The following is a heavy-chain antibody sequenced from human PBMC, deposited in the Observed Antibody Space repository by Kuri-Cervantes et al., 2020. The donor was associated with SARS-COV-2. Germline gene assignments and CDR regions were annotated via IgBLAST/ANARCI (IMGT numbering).Heavy chain of an antibody. CDR2: IGGSGGST. CDR3: AKDQYSSSSHDY. V-gene: IGHV3-23*01. D-gene: IGHD6-13*01. J-gene: IGHJ4*02. Sequence: GESLKISCAASGFTFSSYAMSWVRQAPGKGLEWVSAIGGSGGSTYYADSVKGRFTISRDNSKNTLYLQMNSLRAEDTAVYYCAKDQYSSSSHDYWGQGTLVTVSS. CDR1: GFTFSSYA.